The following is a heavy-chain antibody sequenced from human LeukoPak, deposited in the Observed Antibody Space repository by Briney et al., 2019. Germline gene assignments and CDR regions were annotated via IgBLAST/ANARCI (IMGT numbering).Heavy chain of an antibody. J-gene: IGHJ4*02. V-gene: IGHV4-38-2*02. Sequence: PSETLSLTCTVSGYSISSGYYWGWIRQPPGKGLEWIGSIYHSGSTYYNPSLKSRVTISVDTSKNQFSLKLSSVTAADTAVYYCARDIWTSYYYDSSGETGNDYWGQGTLVTVSS. CDR2: IYHSGST. CDR1: GYSISSGYY. D-gene: IGHD3-22*01. CDR3: ARDIWTSYYYDSSGETGNDY.